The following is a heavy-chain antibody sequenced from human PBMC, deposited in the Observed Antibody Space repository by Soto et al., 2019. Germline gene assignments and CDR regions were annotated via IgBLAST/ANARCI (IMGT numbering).Heavy chain of an antibody. Sequence: EVHLVESGGGLVQPGGSLRLSCAVSGFTFEYYAMHWVRQAPGKGLEWVSGISWDSRSVAYADSVKGRFTISRDNAENSLHLQMNSLRAEDTAVYYCAKDSIRRSFSRSSTRARDAFDIWGQGTMVTVSS. D-gene: IGHD6-6*01. CDR1: GFTFEYYA. CDR2: ISWDSRSV. V-gene: IGHV3-9*01. J-gene: IGHJ3*02. CDR3: AKDSIRRSFSRSSTRARDAFDI.